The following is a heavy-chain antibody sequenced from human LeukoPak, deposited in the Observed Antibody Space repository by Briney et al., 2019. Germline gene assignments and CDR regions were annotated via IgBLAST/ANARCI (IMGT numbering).Heavy chain of an antibody. CDR1: GFPFSSYA. D-gene: IGHD1-26*01. V-gene: IGHV3-74*01. CDR2: IHGDGDNI. Sequence: GGSLRLSCAASGFPFSSYAMYWVRQAPGKGLVWVERIHGDGDNIGYADSVRGRFTISRDNAKDTLYLHMNSLRPEDTAVYYCARAQAGAPTDLWGQGTLVTVSS. J-gene: IGHJ5*02. CDR3: ARAQAGAPTDL.